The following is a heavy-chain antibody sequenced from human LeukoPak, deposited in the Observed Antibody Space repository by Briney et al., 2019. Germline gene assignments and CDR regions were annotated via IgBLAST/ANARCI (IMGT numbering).Heavy chain of an antibody. Sequence: SETLSLTCTVSGGSISSYYWSCIRQPPGKGLEWIGYIYYSGSTNYNPSLKSRVTISVDTSKNQFSLKLSSVTAADTAVYYCASARYYYDSSGYYYSGLDAFDIWGQGTMVTVSS. CDR1: GGSISSYY. V-gene: IGHV4-59*01. CDR2: IYYSGST. CDR3: ASARYYYDSSGYYYSGLDAFDI. J-gene: IGHJ3*02. D-gene: IGHD3-22*01.